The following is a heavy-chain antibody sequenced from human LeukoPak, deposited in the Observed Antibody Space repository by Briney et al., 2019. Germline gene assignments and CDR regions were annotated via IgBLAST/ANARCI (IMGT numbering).Heavy chain of an antibody. D-gene: IGHD3-16*01. CDR2: ISSSSSNI. Sequence: GGSLRLSCAASGFTFNIYTMNWVRQAPGKGLEWVTSISSSSSNIHYADSVKGRISVSRDNAKNSLYLQMNSLRAEDTAVYYCAKDILGGKYGVPDYWGQGTLVTVSS. CDR3: AKDILGGKYGVPDY. J-gene: IGHJ4*02. CDR1: GFTFNIYT. V-gene: IGHV3-21*01.